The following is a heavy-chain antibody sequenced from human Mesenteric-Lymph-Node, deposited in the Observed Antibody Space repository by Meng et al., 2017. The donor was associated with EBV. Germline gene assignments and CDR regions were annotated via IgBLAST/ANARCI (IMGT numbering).Heavy chain of an antibody. Sequence: QGAVGVAGAEVKKPGFSEKVSCMAAGGTVSSYAISWVRQAAGQGLEWMGGIIPIFGTANYAQKFQGRVTITADESTSTAYMELSSLRSEDTAVYYCARQYSGYDIFDYWGQGTLVTVSS. CDR2: IIPIFGTA. D-gene: IGHD5-12*01. CDR3: ARQYSGYDIFDY. J-gene: IGHJ4*02. CDR1: GGTVSSYA. V-gene: IGHV1-69*01.